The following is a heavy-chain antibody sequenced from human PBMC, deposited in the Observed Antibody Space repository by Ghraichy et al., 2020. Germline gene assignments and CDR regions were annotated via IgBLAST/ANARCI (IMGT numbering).Heavy chain of an antibody. CDR3: TTIRTTDCYSLDF. J-gene: IGHJ4*02. D-gene: IGHD2-21*02. V-gene: IGHV3-15*01. Sequence: GGSLRLSCVASGFTFSNVWMTWVRQAPGKGLEWVAIIKSKDAGWTTDYAASVKGSVTISRDDSQSTLYLEMRSLKTDDTAFYYCTTIRTTDCYSLDFWGQGTLVTVSS. CDR2: IKSKDAGWTT. CDR1: GFTFSNVW.